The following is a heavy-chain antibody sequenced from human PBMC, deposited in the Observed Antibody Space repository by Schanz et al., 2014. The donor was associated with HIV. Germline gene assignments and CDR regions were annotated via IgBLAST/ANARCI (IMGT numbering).Heavy chain of an antibody. CDR2: ITESSGTI. CDR1: GFIFSSYS. Sequence: EVQLVESGGGLVKPGGSLRLSCAASGFIFSSYSMNWVRQAPGKGLEWVSYITESSGTIYYADSVKGRFTITRDNARNSLYLQINSVRDEDTAVYYCVRNWNFDFWGQGNLVIVSS. D-gene: IGHD1-1*01. V-gene: IGHV3-48*02. CDR3: VRNWNFDF. J-gene: IGHJ4*02.